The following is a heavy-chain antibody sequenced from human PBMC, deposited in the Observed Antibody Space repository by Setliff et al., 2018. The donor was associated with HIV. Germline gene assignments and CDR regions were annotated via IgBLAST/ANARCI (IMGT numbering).Heavy chain of an antibody. Sequence: ASVKVSCKASGGTFSSYDINWVRQATGQGLEWMGWMNPNSGITGYAQKFQGRVTMTSDTSTSTVYMELSSLGSEDTAIYYCAREYHVGTEGPRLANYFDFWGQGTLVTVSS. D-gene: IGHD6-19*01. V-gene: IGHV1-8*02. CDR3: AREYHVGTEGPRLANYFDF. CDR2: MNPNSGIT. CDR1: GGTFSSYD. J-gene: IGHJ4*02.